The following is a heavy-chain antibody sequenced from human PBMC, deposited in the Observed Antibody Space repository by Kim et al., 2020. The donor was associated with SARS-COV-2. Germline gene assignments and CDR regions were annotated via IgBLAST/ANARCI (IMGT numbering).Heavy chain of an antibody. J-gene: IGHJ4*02. Sequence: GRFTTSRDNAKNSLYLQMNSLRAEDTAVYYCARDKVAGDELWFGEYYFDYWGQGTLVTVSS. V-gene: IGHV3-11*06. CDR3: ARDKVAGDELWFGEYYFDY. D-gene: IGHD3-10*01.